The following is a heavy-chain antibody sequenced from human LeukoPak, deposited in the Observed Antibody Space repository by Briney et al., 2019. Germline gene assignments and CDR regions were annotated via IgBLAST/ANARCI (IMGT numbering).Heavy chain of an antibody. CDR2: IKSKTDGGTT. CDR1: GFSFSCAW. V-gene: IGHV3-15*01. D-gene: IGHD1-26*01. CDR3: NIDVCGGSYPFDY. J-gene: IGHJ4*02. Sequence: PGGSLRLSCAASGFSFSCAWMSWVRQAPGKGLEWVAHIKSKTDGGTTDYAAPVRGRFTISRDDSKNTLYLQMNSLKTEDTGVYYCNIDVCGGSYPFDYWGQGALVTVSS.